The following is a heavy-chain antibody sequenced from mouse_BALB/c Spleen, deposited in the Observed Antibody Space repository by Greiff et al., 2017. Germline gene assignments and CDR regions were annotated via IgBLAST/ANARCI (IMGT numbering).Heavy chain of an antibody. CDR2: ISSGGST. J-gene: IGHJ3*01. CDR3: ARGGGCYCYGSSYVEVAY. V-gene: IGHV5-6-5*01. Sequence: EVKLVESGGGLVKPGGSLKLSCAASGFTFSSYAMSWVRQTPEKRLEWVASISSGGSTYYPDSVKGRFTISRDNARNILYLQMSSLRSEDTAMYYCARGGGCYCYGSSYVEVAYWGQGTLVTVSA. CDR1: GFTFSSYA. D-gene: IGHD1-1*01.